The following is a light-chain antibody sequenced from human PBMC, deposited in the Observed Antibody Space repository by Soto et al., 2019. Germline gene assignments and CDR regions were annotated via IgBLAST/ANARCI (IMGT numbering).Light chain of an antibody. CDR1: QSISSY. V-gene: IGKV1-39*01. CDR3: QQSYSTLTWT. J-gene: IGKJ1*01. Sequence: DIQMTQSPSSLSASVGARVTITCRSSQSISSYLNWYQQKPGKAPKLLIYAASSLQSGVPSRFSGSGSGTDFTLTIRSLQPEDLATYYCQQSYSTLTWTVGKGTKVVIK. CDR2: AAS.